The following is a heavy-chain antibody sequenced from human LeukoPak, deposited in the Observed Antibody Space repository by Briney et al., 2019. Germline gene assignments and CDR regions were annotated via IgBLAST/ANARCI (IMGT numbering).Heavy chain of an antibody. Sequence: GASVRVSCKPSGYTFSGFYIHWVRQAPGQGLEWMGWISPNSGCTDYAQRFQGRVTRTSDTSISTAYMELSSLRSDDTAVYYCAIQPWGSGNNWYFDLWGRGTLVTVSS. CDR1: GYTFSGFY. V-gene: IGHV1-2*02. D-gene: IGHD7-27*01. J-gene: IGHJ2*01. CDR3: AIQPWGSGNNWYFDL. CDR2: ISPNSGCT.